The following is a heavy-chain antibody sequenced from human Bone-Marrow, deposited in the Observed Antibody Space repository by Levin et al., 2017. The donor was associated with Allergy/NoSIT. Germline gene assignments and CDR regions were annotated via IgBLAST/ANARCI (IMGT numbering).Heavy chain of an antibody. Sequence: SQTLSLTCAVYGGSFSGYYWSWIRQPPGKGLEWIGEINHSGSTNYNPSLKSRVTISVDTSKNQFSLKLSSVTAADTAVYYCASLYSAVRYWGQGTLVTVSS. CDR2: INHSGST. V-gene: IGHV4-34*01. J-gene: IGHJ4*02. D-gene: IGHD4-17*01. CDR3: ASLYSAVRY. CDR1: GGSFSGYY.